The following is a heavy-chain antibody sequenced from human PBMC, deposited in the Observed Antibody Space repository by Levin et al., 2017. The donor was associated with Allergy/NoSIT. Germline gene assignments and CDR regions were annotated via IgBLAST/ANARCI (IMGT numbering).Heavy chain of an antibody. CDR3: ARDIAAAGHDAFDI. J-gene: IGHJ3*02. D-gene: IGHD6-13*01. CDR2: IIAYNVNT. Sequence: ASVKVSCKASCYTFTIYVIILFLQAPGQCLYFMLFIIAYNVNTNYAHNLHFIVTMTTDTSTSTAYMELRSLRSDYTAVYYCARDIAAAGHDAFDIWGQGTMVTVSS. CDR1: CYTFTIYV. V-gene: IGHV1-18*01.